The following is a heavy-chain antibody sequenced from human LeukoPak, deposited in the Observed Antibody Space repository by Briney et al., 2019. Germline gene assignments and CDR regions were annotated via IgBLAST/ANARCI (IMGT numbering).Heavy chain of an antibody. CDR3: ARTGYPYGMDL. J-gene: IGHJ6*02. Sequence: SETLSLTCTVSGGSISSGGYYWSWIRQHPGKGLEWIGYIYYSGGTYYNPSLKSRVTISVDTSKNQFSLKLSSVTAADTAVYYCARTGYPYGMDLWGQGPTVTVSS. CDR1: GGSISSGGYY. CDR2: IYYSGGT. D-gene: IGHD5-12*01. V-gene: IGHV4-31*03.